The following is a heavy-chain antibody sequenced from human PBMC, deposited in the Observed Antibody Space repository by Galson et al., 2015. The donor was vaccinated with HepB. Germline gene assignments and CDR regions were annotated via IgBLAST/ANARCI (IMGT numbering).Heavy chain of an antibody. CDR2: ISYDGSNK. V-gene: IGHV3-30*18. J-gene: IGHJ4*02. CDR1: GFTFSSYS. Sequence: SLRLSCAASGFTFSSYSMNWVRQAPGKGLEWVAVISYDGSNKYYADSVKGRFTISRDNSKNTLYLQMNSLRAEDTAVYYCAKLIPLGAWGEFDYWGQGTLVTVSS. CDR3: AKLIPLGAWGEFDY. D-gene: IGHD3-10*01.